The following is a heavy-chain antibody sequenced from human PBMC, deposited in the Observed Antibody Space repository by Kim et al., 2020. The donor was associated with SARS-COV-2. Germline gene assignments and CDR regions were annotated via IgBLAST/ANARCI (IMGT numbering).Heavy chain of an antibody. CDR3: ARAWGSGAGFDC. Sequence: YYADSVKGRFTIFRDNAKNSLYLQMSSLRAEDTAIYYCARAWGSGAGFDCWGQGTLVTVSS. J-gene: IGHJ4*02. V-gene: IGHV3-48*03. D-gene: IGHD3-16*01.